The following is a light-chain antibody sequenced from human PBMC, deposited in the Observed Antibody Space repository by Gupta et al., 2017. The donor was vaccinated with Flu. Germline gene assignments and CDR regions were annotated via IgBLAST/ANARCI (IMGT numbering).Light chain of an antibody. CDR3: QQENNCPRT. Sequence: EIVMTQSPATLSASPGERATLSCRASQSVSSNLAWYQQKPGQAPRLLIYGASTRATGIPARFSGSGSGTEFTLTISSLQSEDFAVYYCQQENNCPRTFGQGTKVEIK. CDR2: GAS. J-gene: IGKJ1*01. CDR1: QSVSSN. V-gene: IGKV3-15*01.